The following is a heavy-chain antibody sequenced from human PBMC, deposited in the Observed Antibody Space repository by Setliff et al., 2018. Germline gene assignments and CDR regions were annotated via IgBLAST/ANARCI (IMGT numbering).Heavy chain of an antibody. Sequence: ASVKVSCKASGYTFTSYSMHWVRQAPGQSLGWMGWINAGNGNTKYSQKFQGRVTITRDTSASTAYMELSSLISEDTAVYFCAGVLRDYYGSGSYYNWFDPWGQGTLVTVSS. CDR1: GYTFTSYS. CDR2: INAGNGNT. D-gene: IGHD3-10*01. CDR3: AGVLRDYYGSGSYYNWFDP. V-gene: IGHV1-3*01. J-gene: IGHJ5*02.